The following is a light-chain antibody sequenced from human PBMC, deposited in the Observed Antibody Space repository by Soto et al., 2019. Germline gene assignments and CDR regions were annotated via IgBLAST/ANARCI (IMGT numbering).Light chain of an antibody. J-gene: IGKJ4*01. CDR3: QQHGSSPLT. CDR1: QSVSPSS. CDR2: GAS. V-gene: IGKV3-20*01. Sequence: EILLTQSPGTLSLSPGERATLSCRASQSVSPSSLAWYQQRPGQSPRLLIYGASSRATGIPDRFSGRGSGTDFTLIISRLEPEDFAVYYCQQHGSSPLTFGGGTKVDIK.